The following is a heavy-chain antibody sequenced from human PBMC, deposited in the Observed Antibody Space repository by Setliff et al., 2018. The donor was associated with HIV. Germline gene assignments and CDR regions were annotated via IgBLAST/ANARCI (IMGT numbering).Heavy chain of an antibody. CDR2: IYYSGNT. CDR1: GGSISSGGYY. J-gene: IGHJ4*02. Sequence: SETLSLTCTVSGGSISSGGYYWNWIRQHPGKGLEWIGYIYYSGNTYYNLSLKSRITISLDTSKNQFSLKLSSVTAADTAVYYCARGIAAAGGYFDYWGPGTLVTVSS. V-gene: IGHV4-31*03. D-gene: IGHD6-13*01. CDR3: ARGIAAAGGYFDY.